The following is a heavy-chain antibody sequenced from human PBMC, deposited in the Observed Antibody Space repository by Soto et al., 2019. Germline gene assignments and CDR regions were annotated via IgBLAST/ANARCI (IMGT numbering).Heavy chain of an antibody. CDR2: MNPHSGNT. J-gene: IGHJ2*01. Sequence: QVQLVQSGAEVKKPGASVKVSCKASGYTFTSYDINWVRQATGQGLEWMGWMNPHSGNTGYAQKFQGRVTMTRKTSISTAYMELSSLRSEDTAVYYCARGPSSDYGDCEVPYWYFDLWGRGTLVTVSS. V-gene: IGHV1-8*01. D-gene: IGHD4-17*01. CDR3: ARGPSSDYGDCEVPYWYFDL. CDR1: GYTFTSYD.